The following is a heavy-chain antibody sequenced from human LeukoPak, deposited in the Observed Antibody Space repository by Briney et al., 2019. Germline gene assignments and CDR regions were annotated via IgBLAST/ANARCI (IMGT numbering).Heavy chain of an antibody. CDR3: ATSEAYCGGDCSWGDAFDI. Sequence: SETLSLTCTVSGGSISSYYWSWIRQPPGKGLEWIGYIYYSGSPNYNPSLKSRVTLSVDTSKNQFSLKLSSVTAADTAVYYCATSEAYCGGDCSWGDAFDIWGQGTMVTVSS. CDR1: GGSISSYY. D-gene: IGHD2-21*02. V-gene: IGHV4-59*08. CDR2: IYYSGSP. J-gene: IGHJ3*02.